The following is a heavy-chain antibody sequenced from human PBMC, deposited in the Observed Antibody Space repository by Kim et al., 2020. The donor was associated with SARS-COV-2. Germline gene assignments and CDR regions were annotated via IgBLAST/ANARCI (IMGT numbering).Heavy chain of an antibody. CDR2: ISWNSGSI. J-gene: IGHJ6*01. CDR1: GFTFDDYA. V-gene: IGHV3-9*01. Sequence: GGFLRLSCAASGFTFDDYAMHWVRQAPGKGLEWVSGISWNSGSIGYADSVKGRFTISRDNAKNSLYLQMNSLRAEDTALYYCAKAGGSGSGSPYGMDVWG. D-gene: IGHD3-10*01. CDR3: AKAGGSGSGSPYGMDV.